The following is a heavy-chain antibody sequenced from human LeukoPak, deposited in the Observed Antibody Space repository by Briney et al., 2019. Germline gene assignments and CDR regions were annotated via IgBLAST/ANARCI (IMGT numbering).Heavy chain of an antibody. D-gene: IGHD2-21*02. V-gene: IGHV4-59*11. Sequence: PSETLSLTCTVSSGSISSHYWSWIRQSPERGLEWIGFIYYTGTTSYNPSLRCRVTMSVDSSRNHFSLKLTSMTAADTALYYCARLLNSDNAGDPDTFDMWGQGTMVTVSS. CDR1: SGSISSHY. CDR2: IYYTGTT. J-gene: IGHJ3*02. CDR3: ARLLNSDNAGDPDTFDM.